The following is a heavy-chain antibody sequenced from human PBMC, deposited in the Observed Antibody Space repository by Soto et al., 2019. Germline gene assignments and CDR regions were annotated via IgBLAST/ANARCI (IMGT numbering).Heavy chain of an antibody. CDR1: GFTFTNSA. J-gene: IGHJ4*02. CDR3: TKDVADCGGDCFSGFDS. CDR2: MTGSGGST. D-gene: IGHD2-21*02. Sequence: GGSLRLSCAASGFTFTNSAMNWVRQAPGKGLEWVSTMTGSGGSTYYADSVKGRFTISRDTSKNTVYLHMNSLRAEDTAVYYCTKDVADCGGDCFSGFDSWGQGTLVTVSS. V-gene: IGHV3-23*01.